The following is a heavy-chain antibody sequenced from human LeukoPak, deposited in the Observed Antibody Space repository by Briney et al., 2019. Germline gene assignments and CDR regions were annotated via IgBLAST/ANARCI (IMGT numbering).Heavy chain of an antibody. Sequence: PGGSLRLSCAASGFTFSSYGMYWVRQAPGKGLEWVAVISYDGSNKYYADSVKGRFTISRDNSKNTLYLQMNSLRAEDTAVYYCVGYGSGSYYNYYMDVWGKGTTVTVSS. CDR3: VGYGSGSYYNYYMDV. CDR2: ISYDGSNK. V-gene: IGHV3-30*03. D-gene: IGHD3-10*01. CDR1: GFTFSSYG. J-gene: IGHJ6*03.